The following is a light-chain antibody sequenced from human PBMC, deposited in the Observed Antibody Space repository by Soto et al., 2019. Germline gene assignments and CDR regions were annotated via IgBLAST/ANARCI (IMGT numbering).Light chain of an antibody. CDR3: QQRSNWPPIT. Sequence: IVMTQSPATLSVSPGERATLSCRASQSIISSYFAWYQQQPGQTPTLLIYGASRRATGIPDRFSGSGSGTEFILTISSLQSEDFAVYYCQQRSNWPPITFGQGTRRRL. V-gene: IGKV3D-15*01. J-gene: IGKJ5*01. CDR2: GAS. CDR1: QSIISSY.